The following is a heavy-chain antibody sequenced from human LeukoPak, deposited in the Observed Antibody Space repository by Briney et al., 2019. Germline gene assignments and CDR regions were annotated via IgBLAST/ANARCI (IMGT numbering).Heavy chain of an antibody. CDR3: AREDGSGSYYSLPY. CDR2: IYYSGST. CDR1: GGSISSYY. Sequence: PSETLSLTCTVSGGSISSYYWSWIRQPPGKGLEWIGYIYYSGSTNYNPSLKSRVTISVDTSKNQFSLKLSSVTAADTAVYYCAREDGSGSYYSLPYWGQGTLVTVSS. J-gene: IGHJ4*02. D-gene: IGHD3-10*01. V-gene: IGHV4-59*12.